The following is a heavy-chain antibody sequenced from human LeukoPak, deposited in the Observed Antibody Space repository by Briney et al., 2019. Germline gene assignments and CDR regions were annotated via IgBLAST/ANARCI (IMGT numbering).Heavy chain of an antibody. J-gene: IGHJ4*02. Sequence: GGSLRLSCAASGFTFSSCSMNWVRQAPGKGLEWISYISSSSNTIYYADSVRGRFTISRDNAKNSLYLHMNSLRAEDTAVYYCARPGYSSAWYSYFDYWGQGILVTVSS. D-gene: IGHD6-13*01. V-gene: IGHV3-48*04. CDR2: ISSSSNTI. CDR3: ARPGYSSAWYSYFDY. CDR1: GFTFSSCS.